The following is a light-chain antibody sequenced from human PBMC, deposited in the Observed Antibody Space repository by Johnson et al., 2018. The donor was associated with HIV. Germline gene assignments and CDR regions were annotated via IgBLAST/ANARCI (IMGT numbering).Light chain of an antibody. J-gene: IGLJ1*01. V-gene: IGLV1-51*01. Sequence: QSVLTQPPSVSAAPGQKVTISCSGSSSNIGNNYVSWYQQLPGTAPKLLIYDNNKRPSGIPDRFSGSKSGTSATMGITGLQTGDEADDYCGTWDSSLSVYVFGTGTYGTVL. CDR3: GTWDSSLSVYV. CDR1: SSNIGNNY. CDR2: DNN.